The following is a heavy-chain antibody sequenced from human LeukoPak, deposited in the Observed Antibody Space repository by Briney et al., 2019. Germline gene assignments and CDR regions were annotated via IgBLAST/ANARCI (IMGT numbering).Heavy chain of an antibody. D-gene: IGHD2-15*01. J-gene: IGHJ4*02. V-gene: IGHV4-34*01. CDR2: INHSGST. CDR3: ARYSRGVGAASDY. Sequence: PSETLSLTCAVYGGSFSAYYWSWIRQPPGKGLEWIGEINHSGSTNYNPSLKSRVTISVGTSKNQFSLKLSSVIAADTAVYYCARYSRGVGAASDYWGQGTLVTVSS. CDR1: GGSFSAYY.